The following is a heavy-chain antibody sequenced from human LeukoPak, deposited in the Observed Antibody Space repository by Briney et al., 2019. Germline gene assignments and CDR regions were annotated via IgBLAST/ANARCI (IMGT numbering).Heavy chain of an antibody. D-gene: IGHD6-19*01. Sequence: SETLSLTCTVSGGSISSSSYYWGWIRQPPGKGLECIGSIYYSGSTYYNPSLKSRVTISVDTSKNQFSLKLSSVTAADTAVYYCARVLAVALFHNWFDPWGQGTLVTVSS. CDR2: IYYSGST. V-gene: IGHV4-39*01. CDR1: GGSISSSSYY. J-gene: IGHJ5*02. CDR3: ARVLAVALFHNWFDP.